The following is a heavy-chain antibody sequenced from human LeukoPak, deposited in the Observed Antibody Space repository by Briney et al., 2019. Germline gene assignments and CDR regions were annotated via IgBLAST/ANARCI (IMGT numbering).Heavy chain of an antibody. Sequence: PGGSLRLSCAASGFTFSSYGMSWVRQAPGKGLEWVSAISGSGGSTYYADSVKGRFTISRDNSKNTLYLQMNSLRAEDTAVYYCAKVTLYYDSEGFDYWGQGTLVTVSS. J-gene: IGHJ4*02. D-gene: IGHD3-22*01. V-gene: IGHV3-23*01. CDR3: AKVTLYYDSEGFDY. CDR2: ISGSGGST. CDR1: GFTFSSYG.